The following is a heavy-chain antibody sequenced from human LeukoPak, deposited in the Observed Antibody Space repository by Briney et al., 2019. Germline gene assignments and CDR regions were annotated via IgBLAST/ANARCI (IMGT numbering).Heavy chain of an antibody. D-gene: IGHD6-19*01. Sequence: GGSLRLSCAASGFTFSSYSMNWVRQAPGKGLEWVSYISSSSSTIYYADSVKGRFTISRDNAKNSLYLQMNSLRAEDTAVYYCARDAKAVAGTPIKPPGYWGQGTLVTVSS. CDR2: ISSSSSTI. J-gene: IGHJ4*02. CDR1: GFTFSSYS. CDR3: ARDAKAVAGTPIKPPGY. V-gene: IGHV3-48*01.